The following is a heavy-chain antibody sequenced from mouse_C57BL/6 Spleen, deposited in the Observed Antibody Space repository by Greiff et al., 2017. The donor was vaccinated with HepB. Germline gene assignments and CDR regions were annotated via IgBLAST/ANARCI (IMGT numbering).Heavy chain of an antibody. CDR3: ARNYGSSYYAMDY. CDR2: IYPGDGDT. D-gene: IGHD1-1*01. Sequence: VQLQESGAELVKPGASVKISCKASGYAFSSYWMNWVKQRPGKGLEWIGQIYPGDGDTNYNGKFKGKATLTADKSSSTAYMQLSSLTSEDSAVYFCARNYGSSYYAMDYWGQGTSVTVSS. CDR1: GYAFSSYW. J-gene: IGHJ4*01. V-gene: IGHV1-80*01.